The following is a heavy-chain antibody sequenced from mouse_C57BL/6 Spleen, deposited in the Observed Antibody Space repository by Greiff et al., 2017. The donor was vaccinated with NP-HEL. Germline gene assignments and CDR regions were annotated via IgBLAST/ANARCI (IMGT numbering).Heavy chain of an antibody. CDR3: ARDGGYYVRAMDY. Sequence: DVQLQESGPGLVKPSQSLSLTCSVTGYSITSGYYWNWIRQFPGNKLEWMGYISYDGSNNYNPSLKNRISITRDTSKNQFFLKLNSVTTEDTATYYCARDGGYYVRAMDYWGQGTSVTVSS. CDR2: ISYDGSN. CDR1: GYSITSGYY. J-gene: IGHJ4*01. V-gene: IGHV3-6*01. D-gene: IGHD2-3*01.